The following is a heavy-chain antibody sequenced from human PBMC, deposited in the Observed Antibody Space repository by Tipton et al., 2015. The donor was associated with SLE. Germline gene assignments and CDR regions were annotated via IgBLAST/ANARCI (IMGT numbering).Heavy chain of an antibody. CDR2: IQPSESFV. V-gene: IGHV5-51*03. CDR1: GYTFTDSW. CDR3: ARLNSGTFERAWFDP. Sequence: QLVQSGAEVKKAGESLKIPCRGSGYTFTDSWIAWVRQMPGKGLEWVGFIQPSESFVKYGPTFQGHVTMSADKSINTAYLQWSSLKAPDTAMYYCARLNSGTFERAWFDPWGQGTLVTVSS. D-gene: IGHD5-12*01. J-gene: IGHJ5*02.